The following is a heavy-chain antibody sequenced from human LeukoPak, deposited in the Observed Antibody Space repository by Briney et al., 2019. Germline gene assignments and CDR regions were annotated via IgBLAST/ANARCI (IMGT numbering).Heavy chain of an antibody. J-gene: IGHJ4*02. CDR3: ARGDGY. V-gene: IGHV4-4*09. Sequence: SETLSLTCTVSGVSITTYSGTWIRQSAGKGLEWIGVISHSGTTKYNPSLKSRLPMSVDSSKNQYSLMLISVTAADRATYNCARGDGYWGQGILVTASS. CDR2: ISHSGTT. D-gene: IGHD5-24*01. CDR1: GVSITTYS.